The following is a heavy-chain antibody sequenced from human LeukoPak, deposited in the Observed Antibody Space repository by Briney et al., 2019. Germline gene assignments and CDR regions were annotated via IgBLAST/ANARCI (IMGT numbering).Heavy chain of an antibody. CDR3: ARGPRRLLWFGELEAPSDYYYYMDV. V-gene: IGHV1-18*01. CDR2: ISAYNGNT. Sequence: GASVTVSFTASGYTFTIYGISWVRQAPGQGLEWMGWISAYNGNTKYSQKLQGRVTIPTDTSTSTAYIELRGQSAGDADVYYCARGPRRLLWFGELEAPSDYYYYMDVWGKGTTVTVSS. CDR1: GYTFTIYG. D-gene: IGHD3-10*01. J-gene: IGHJ6*03.